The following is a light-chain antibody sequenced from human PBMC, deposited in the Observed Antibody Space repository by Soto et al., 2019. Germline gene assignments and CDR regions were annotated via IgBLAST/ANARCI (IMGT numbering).Light chain of an antibody. Sequence: EIVLTQSPGTLSLSPGERATLSCRASQSVSSSYLAWYQQKPGQAPSLLIYGASSRATGIPARFSGSGSGTDFTLTISRLEPEDFAVYYCQQYDGSPTFGGGTKVEIK. CDR3: QQYDGSPT. V-gene: IGKV3-20*01. CDR2: GAS. CDR1: QSVSSSY. J-gene: IGKJ4*01.